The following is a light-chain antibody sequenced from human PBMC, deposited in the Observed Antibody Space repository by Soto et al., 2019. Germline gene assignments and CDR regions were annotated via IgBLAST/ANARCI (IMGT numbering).Light chain of an antibody. CDR2: DAS. J-gene: IGKJ1*01. CDR1: QSVGNNY. Sequence: EIVLTQSPGTLSLSPGERATLSCRASQSVGNNYVAWYQQKPGQAPRLLIHDASSRATGIPDRFSGSGSGTDFTLTISRLELEDFAVYFCKQCATSPLTFGQGTRVDIK. CDR3: KQCATSPLT. V-gene: IGKV3-20*01.